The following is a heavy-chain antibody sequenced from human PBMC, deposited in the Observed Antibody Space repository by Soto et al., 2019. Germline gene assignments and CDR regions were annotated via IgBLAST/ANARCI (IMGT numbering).Heavy chain of an antibody. CDR2: ISGSGGST. CDR1: GFTFSSYA. Sequence: GGSLRLSCAASGFTFSSYAMSWVRQAPGKGLEWVSAISGSGGSTYYADSVKGRFTISRDNSKNTLYLQMNSLRAEDTAVYYCAKGGGKRVFFRVLTSGYYYGLDLWGQGTTVTVSS. J-gene: IGHJ6*02. V-gene: IGHV3-23*01. CDR3: AKGGGKRVFFRVLTSGYYYGLDL. D-gene: IGHD3-3*01.